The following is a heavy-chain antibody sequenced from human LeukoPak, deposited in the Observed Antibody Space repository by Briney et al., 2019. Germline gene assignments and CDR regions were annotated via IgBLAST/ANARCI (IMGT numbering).Heavy chain of an antibody. CDR1: GYSISSGYY. V-gene: IGHV4-38-2*02. CDR3: ASLRYSSSWGLAFDI. D-gene: IGHD6-13*01. Sequence: SSETLSHTCTVSGYSISSGYYWGWIRQPPGKGLEWIGSIYHSGSTYYNPSLKSRVTISVDTSKNQFSLKLSSVTAADTAVYYCASLRYSSSWGLAFDIWGQGTMVTVSS. CDR2: IYHSGST. J-gene: IGHJ3*02.